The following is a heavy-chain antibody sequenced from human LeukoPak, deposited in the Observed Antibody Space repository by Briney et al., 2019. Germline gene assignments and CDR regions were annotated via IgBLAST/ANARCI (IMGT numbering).Heavy chain of an antibody. Sequence: GGSLRLSCAASGFTFSSYWMTWVRQAPGKGLEWVANIKQDGSEKYYVDSMKGRFTISRDNARNSLYLQMNSLKAEDTAVYYCASSRYDSGSYYIGYWGQGTLVTVSS. D-gene: IGHD3-10*01. V-gene: IGHV3-7*01. CDR1: GFTFSSYW. CDR3: ASSRYDSGSYYIGY. J-gene: IGHJ4*02. CDR2: IKQDGSEK.